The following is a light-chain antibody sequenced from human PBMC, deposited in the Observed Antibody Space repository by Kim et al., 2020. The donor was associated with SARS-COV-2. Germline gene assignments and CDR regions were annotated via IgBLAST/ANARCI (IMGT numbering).Light chain of an antibody. CDR3: QQFNNYPIT. CDR1: QGISTY. CDR2: SAS. V-gene: IGKV1-9*01. Sequence: ASVGERVTITCRASQGISTYLAWYQQKSGEAPKLLMYSASILLSGVPSRFSGSGSGTEFTLTIGSLQPEDFATYYCQQFNNYPITFGQGTRLEIK. J-gene: IGKJ5*01.